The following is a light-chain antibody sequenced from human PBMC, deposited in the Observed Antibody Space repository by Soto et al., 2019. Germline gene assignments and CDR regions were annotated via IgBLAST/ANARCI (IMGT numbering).Light chain of an antibody. J-gene: IGLJ1*01. CDR2: EVS. Sequence: QSVLTQPASVSGSPGQSITISCTGTSSDVGGYDYVSWYQLHPGKAPKLMVYEVSNRPSGVSNRFSGSKSGNTASLTISGLQAEDEADYYCNSYTSSSTLYVFGSGTKLTVL. CDR3: NSYTSSSTLYV. CDR1: SSDVGGYDY. V-gene: IGLV2-14*01.